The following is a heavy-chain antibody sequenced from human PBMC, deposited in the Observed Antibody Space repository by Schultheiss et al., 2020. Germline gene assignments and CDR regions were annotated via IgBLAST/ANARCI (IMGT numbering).Heavy chain of an antibody. Sequence: GGSLRLSCVASGFTFDDYAMHWVRQAPGKGLEWVAVISYDGSNKYYADSVKGRFTISRDNSKNTLYLQMNSLRAEDTAVYYCASQARPFDYWGQGTLVTVSS. V-gene: IGHV3-30-3*01. J-gene: IGHJ4*02. CDR1: GFTFDDYA. CDR2: ISYDGSNK. CDR3: ASQARPFDY. D-gene: IGHD6-6*01.